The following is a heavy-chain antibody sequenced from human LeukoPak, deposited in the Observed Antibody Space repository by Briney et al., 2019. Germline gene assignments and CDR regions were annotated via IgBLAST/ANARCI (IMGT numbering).Heavy chain of an antibody. V-gene: IGHV4-34*01. D-gene: IGHD6-19*01. CDR1: GGSFSGYY. CDR3: ARDIAVD. Sequence: SETLSLTCAVYGGSFSGYYWSWIRQPPGKGLEWIGEINHSGSTNYNPSLKSRVTISVDTSKNQFSLKLSSVTAADTAVYYCARDIAVDWGQGTLVTVSS. J-gene: IGHJ4*02. CDR2: INHSGST.